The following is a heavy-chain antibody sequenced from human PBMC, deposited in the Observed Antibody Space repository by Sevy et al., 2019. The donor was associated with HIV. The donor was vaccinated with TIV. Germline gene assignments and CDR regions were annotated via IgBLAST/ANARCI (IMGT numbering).Heavy chain of an antibody. V-gene: IGHV3-7*01. Sequence: GVSLRLSCVASGFTLNSYWMSWVRQAPGKGLEWVANIKQDGSVKYYVNSVKGRFTISRDNARNLLYLQMNSLRVEDTALYYCVRAIAADGSSWGQGTLVTVSS. CDR1: GFTLNSYW. CDR2: IKQDGSVK. J-gene: IGHJ5*02. D-gene: IGHD6-13*01. CDR3: VRAIAADGSS.